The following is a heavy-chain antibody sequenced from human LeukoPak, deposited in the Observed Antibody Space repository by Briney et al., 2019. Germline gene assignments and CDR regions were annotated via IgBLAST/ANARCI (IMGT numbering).Heavy chain of an antibody. CDR3: ARDRNGDVFFDY. CDR1: GGSISSGGYY. D-gene: IGHD4-17*01. Sequence: SQTLSLTCTVSGGSISSGGYYWSWIRQHPGKGLEWIGYIYYSGSTYYNPSLKSRVTISVDTSKNQFSLKLSSVTAADTAVYYCARDRNGDVFFDYWGQGTLVTVSS. J-gene: IGHJ4*02. V-gene: IGHV4-31*03. CDR2: IYYSGST.